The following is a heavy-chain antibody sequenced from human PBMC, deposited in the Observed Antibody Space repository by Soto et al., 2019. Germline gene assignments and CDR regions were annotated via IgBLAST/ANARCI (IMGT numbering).Heavy chain of an antibody. CDR1: GFSLSSSGVG. CDR2: IYWDDDK. J-gene: IGHJ4*02. Sequence: QITLKESGPTLVKPTQTLTLTCTFSGFSLSSSGVGVGWIRQPPGKALEWLALIYWDDDKRYSPSLKSRLTITKDPSKNQVVLTMTNRDPVDTAKYYCAPRGVDVSLDYWGRGTLVTVSS. V-gene: IGHV2-5*02. D-gene: IGHD2-2*01. CDR3: APRGVDVSLDY.